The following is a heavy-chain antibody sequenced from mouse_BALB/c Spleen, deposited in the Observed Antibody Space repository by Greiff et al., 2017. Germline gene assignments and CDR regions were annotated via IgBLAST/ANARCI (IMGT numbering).Heavy chain of an antibody. CDR1: GFTFTDYY. V-gene: IGHV7-3*02. D-gene: IGHD1-1*01. CDR3: ARVITTVVGDWYFDV. Sequence: DVMLVESGGGLAQPGGSLRLSCATSGFTFTDYYMRWVRQPPGKALEWLGFIRNKANGYTTEYSASVKGRFTISRDNSQSILYLQMNTLRAEDSATYCCARVITTVVGDWYFDVWGAGTTVTASS. CDR2: IRNKANGYTT. J-gene: IGHJ1*01.